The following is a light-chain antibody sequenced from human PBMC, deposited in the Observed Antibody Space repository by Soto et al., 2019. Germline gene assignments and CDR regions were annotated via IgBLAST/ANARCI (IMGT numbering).Light chain of an antibody. J-gene: IGLJ1*01. CDR3: AAWDDSLNGYV. Sequence: QSVLTQPPSASGTPGQRVTISCSGSSSNIGSNTISWYQQLPGTAPKLLVYNNNHRPSGVPDRFSGSKSGTSASLAISGLRSEDEADYHCAAWDDSLNGYVFGTGTKLTVL. V-gene: IGLV1-44*01. CDR2: NNN. CDR1: SSNIGSNT.